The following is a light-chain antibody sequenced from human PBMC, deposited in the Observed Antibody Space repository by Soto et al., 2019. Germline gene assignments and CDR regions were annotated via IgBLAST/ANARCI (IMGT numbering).Light chain of an antibody. CDR3: QQRANWPPVT. CDR1: QSISSW. Sequence: TQSPSTLSASVGDRVTITCRASQSISSWLAWYQQKPGQPPRLLIYDASKRATGVPARFSGSGSGTDFTLTITTLEPEDFAVYFCQQRANWPPVTFGQGTKVDIK. V-gene: IGKV3-11*01. J-gene: IGKJ1*01. CDR2: DAS.